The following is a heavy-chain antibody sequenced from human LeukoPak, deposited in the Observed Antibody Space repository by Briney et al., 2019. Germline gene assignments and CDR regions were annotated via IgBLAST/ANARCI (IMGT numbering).Heavy chain of an antibody. CDR1: GGSISISSYY. CDR3: ARQSPISYNWFDP. V-gene: IGHV4-39*01. CDR2: IYYSGST. Sequence: SETLCLTCTVSGGSISISSYYWGWIRQPPGKGLEWIGSIYYSGSTYYNPSLKSRVTISVDTSKNQFSLKLSSVTAADTAVYYCARQSPISYNWFDPRGQGTLVTVSS. D-gene: IGHD3-16*02. J-gene: IGHJ5*02.